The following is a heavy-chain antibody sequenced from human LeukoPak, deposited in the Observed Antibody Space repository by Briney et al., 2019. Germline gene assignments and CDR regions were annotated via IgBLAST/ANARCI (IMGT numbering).Heavy chain of an antibody. D-gene: IGHD1-7*01. V-gene: IGHV4-34*01. CDR3: ARGRGNWNYSPVGYFDL. CDR1: GGSFSGYY. J-gene: IGHJ2*01. Sequence: KTSETLSLTCAVYGGSFSGYYWSWIRQPPGKGLEWIGEINHSGSTNYNPSLKSRVTISVDTSKNQFSLKLSSVTAADTAVYYCARGRGNWNYSPVGYFDLWGRGTLVTVSS. CDR2: INHSGST.